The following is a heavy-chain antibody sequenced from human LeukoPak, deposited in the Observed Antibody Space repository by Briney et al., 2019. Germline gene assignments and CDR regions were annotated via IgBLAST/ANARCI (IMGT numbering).Heavy chain of an antibody. CDR2: IYYSGST. CDR1: GGSISSSSYY. J-gene: IGHJ2*01. Sequence: SETLSLTCTVSGGSISSSSYYWGWIRQPPGKGLEWIGSIYYSGSTYYNPSLKSRVTISVDTSKNQFSLKLSSVTAADTAVYYCAGNYGRYWYFDLWGRGTLVTVSS. D-gene: IGHD3-16*01. CDR3: AGNYGRYWYFDL. V-gene: IGHV4-39*07.